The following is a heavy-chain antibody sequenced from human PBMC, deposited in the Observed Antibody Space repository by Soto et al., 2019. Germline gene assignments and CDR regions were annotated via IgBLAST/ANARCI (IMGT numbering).Heavy chain of an antibody. V-gene: IGHV3-23*01. CDR1: GFSFSTYG. Sequence: EVQLLESGGGLVQPGGSLRLSCAVSGFSFSTYGVTWVRQAPGKGLEWVGGVSGGSGSTHYADSVKGRFTITGDDYKNTVYLQMNSLRVEDTAVYYCAKWNGYGDSWGQGTLVTVSS. CDR2: VSGGSGST. CDR3: AKWNGYGDS. D-gene: IGHD1-1*01. J-gene: IGHJ4*02.